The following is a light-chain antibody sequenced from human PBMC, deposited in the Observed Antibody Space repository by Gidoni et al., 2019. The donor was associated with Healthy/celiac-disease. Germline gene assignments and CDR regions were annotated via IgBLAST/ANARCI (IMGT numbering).Light chain of an antibody. J-gene: IGKJ1*01. V-gene: IGKV4-1*01. CDR3: QQYYSTPRT. CDR2: WAS. Sequence: DIVMTKHPDYLAVSLGERATINCKSSQSVLYSSNNKNYLAWYQQKPGQPPKLLIYWASTRESGVPDRFSGSGSGTDFTLTISSLQAEDVAVYYCQQYYSTPRTFGQGTKVEIK. CDR1: QSVLYSSNNKNY.